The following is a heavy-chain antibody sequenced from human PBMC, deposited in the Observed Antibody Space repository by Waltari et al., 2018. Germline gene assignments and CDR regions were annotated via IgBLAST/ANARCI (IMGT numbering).Heavy chain of an antibody. V-gene: IGHV4-39*01. D-gene: IGHD5-12*01. CDR1: GGSISSSSYY. CDR2: SYYSGST. Sequence: QLQLQESGPGLVKPSETLSLTCTVSGGSISSSSYYWGWIRQPPGKGLAWIGSSYYSGSTYYTPSLKSRVTISVDTSKNQFSLKLSSVTAADTAVYYCARCIRVATRHIDYWGQGTLVTVSS. J-gene: IGHJ4*02. CDR3: ARCIRVATRHIDY.